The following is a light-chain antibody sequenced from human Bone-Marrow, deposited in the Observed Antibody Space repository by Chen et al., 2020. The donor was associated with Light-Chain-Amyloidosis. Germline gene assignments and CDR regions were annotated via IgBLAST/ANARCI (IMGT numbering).Light chain of an antibody. CDR1: SSDVGGYNY. J-gene: IGLJ2*01. CDR3: SSFTRNNALV. V-gene: IGLV2-14*03. CDR2: DVT. Sequence: QSALTQPASVSGSPRQSITMSCTGTSSDVGGYNYVSWYQQHPGKAPKRIIYDVTYRPSGVSNRFSGSKSGNTASLTISGLQAEDEADYYCSSFTRNNALVFGGGTKLTVL.